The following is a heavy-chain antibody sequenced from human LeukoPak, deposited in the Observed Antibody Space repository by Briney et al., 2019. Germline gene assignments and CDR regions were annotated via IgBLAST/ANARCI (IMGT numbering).Heavy chain of an antibody. CDR1: GYTFTSYW. J-gene: IGHJ4*02. CDR2: IYPGDSDT. CDR3: AAGSGYYYFDY. V-gene: IGHV5-51*01. D-gene: IGHD3-22*01. Sequence: GESLKISCKGSGYTFTSYWIGWVRQMPGKGLEWTGIIYPGDSDTRYSPSFQGQVTISAEKSISTAYLQWSSLKASDTAMYYCAAGSGYYYFDYWAQGTLVTVSS.